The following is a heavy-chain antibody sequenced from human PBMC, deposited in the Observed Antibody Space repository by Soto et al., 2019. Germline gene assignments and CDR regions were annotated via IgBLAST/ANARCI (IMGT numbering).Heavy chain of an antibody. CDR2: ISYDGSNK. Sequence: GGSLRLSCAASGFTFSSYAMHWVRQAPGKGLEWVAVISYDGSNKYYADSVKGRFTISRDNSKNTLYLQMNSLRAEDTAVYYCARDKAVVTPWPYYFDYWGQGTLVTVSS. J-gene: IGHJ4*02. CDR1: GFTFSSYA. V-gene: IGHV3-30-3*01. CDR3: ARDKAVVTPWPYYFDY. D-gene: IGHD2-21*02.